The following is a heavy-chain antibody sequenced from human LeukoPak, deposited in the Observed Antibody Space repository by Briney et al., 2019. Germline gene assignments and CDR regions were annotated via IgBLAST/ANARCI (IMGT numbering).Heavy chain of an antibody. V-gene: IGHV5-51*01. J-gene: IGHJ4*02. CDR2: IYPGDSDT. Sequence: GESLKISCKGSGYTFTSYWIGWVRQMPGKGLEWMAIIYPGDSDTRYSPSFQGHVTISADKSISTAYLQRSSLKASDTAMYYCARQGAMAGPPIDYWGQGSLVTVSS. CDR1: GYTFTSYW. D-gene: IGHD6-19*01. CDR3: ARQGAMAGPPIDY.